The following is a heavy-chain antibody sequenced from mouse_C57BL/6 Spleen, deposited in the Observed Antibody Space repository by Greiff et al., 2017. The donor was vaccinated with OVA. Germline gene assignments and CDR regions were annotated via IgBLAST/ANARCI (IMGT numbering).Heavy chain of an antibody. CDR3: AGFGKTTVVVPR. D-gene: IGHD1-1*01. CDR2: INPDYGTT. Sequence: EVQLQQSGPELVKPGASVKISCKASGYSFTDYNMNWVKQSHGKSLEWIGEINPDYGTTSYNQKFKGKATLTVDQSSSTAYMQLNSLTSEDSAVYYCAGFGKTTVVVPRWGQGTTLTVSS. J-gene: IGHJ2*01. V-gene: IGHV1-39*01. CDR1: GYSFTDYN.